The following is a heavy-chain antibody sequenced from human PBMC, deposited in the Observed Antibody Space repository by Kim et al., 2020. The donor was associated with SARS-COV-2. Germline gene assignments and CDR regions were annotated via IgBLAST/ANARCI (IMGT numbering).Heavy chain of an antibody. Sequence: STNYNPSLKSRVTISVDTSKNQFSLKLSSVTAADTAVYYCARVEGWLEDYWGQGTLVTVSS. V-gene: IGHV4-59*01. J-gene: IGHJ4*02. CDR3: ARVEGWLEDY. CDR2: ST. D-gene: IGHD5-12*01.